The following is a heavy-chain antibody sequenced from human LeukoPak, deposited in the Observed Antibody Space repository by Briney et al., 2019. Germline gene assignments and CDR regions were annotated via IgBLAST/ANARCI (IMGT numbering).Heavy chain of an antibody. CDR3: VGKELDCGGDCYPHFDY. CDR1: GYTFTGYY. V-gene: IGHV1-2*06. Sequence: ASVKVSCKASGYTFTGYYMHWVRQAPGQGLEWMGRINPNSGGTNYAQKFQGRVTMTRDTSISTAYMELSRLRSDDTAVYYCVGKELDCGGDCYPHFDYWGQGTLVTVSS. CDR2: INPNSGGT. D-gene: IGHD2-21*01. J-gene: IGHJ4*02.